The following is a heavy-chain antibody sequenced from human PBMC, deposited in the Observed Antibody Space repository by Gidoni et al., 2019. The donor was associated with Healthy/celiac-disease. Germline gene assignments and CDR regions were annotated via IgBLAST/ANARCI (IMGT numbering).Heavy chain of an antibody. CDR3: ASRGKATEGLYGMDV. CDR1: GFTFSSYG. CDR2: IWYDGSNK. J-gene: IGHJ6*02. Sequence: QVQLVESGGGVVQPGRSLSLSCAASGFTFSSYGMHWVRQAPGKGLEWVAVIWYDGSNKYYADSVKGRFTISRDNSKNTLYLQMNSLRAEDTAVYYCASRGKATEGLYGMDVWGQGTTVTVSS. V-gene: IGHV3-33*01. D-gene: IGHD3-16*01.